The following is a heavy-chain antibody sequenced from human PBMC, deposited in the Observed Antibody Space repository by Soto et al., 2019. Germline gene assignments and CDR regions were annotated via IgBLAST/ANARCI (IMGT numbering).Heavy chain of an antibody. CDR1: GYTLTKSG. Sequence: ASVKVSCKASGYTLTKSGISWVRQAPVQGLKLMGCISAYKGNTDYAQKVQDRGTMTIDTSTKTAYMELRSLTSDAPAVYSCAKHRSTSYYWGQGTLVTVSP. J-gene: IGHJ4*02. CDR2: ISAYKGNT. D-gene: IGHD2-2*01. CDR3: AKHRSTSYY. V-gene: IGHV1-18*01.